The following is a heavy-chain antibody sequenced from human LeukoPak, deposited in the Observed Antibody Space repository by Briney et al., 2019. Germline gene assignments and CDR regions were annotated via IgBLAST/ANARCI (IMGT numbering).Heavy chain of an antibody. CDR2: INAGNGKT. CDR1: GYTFTSYA. Sequence: ASVKVSCKASGYTFTSYAMHWVRQAPGHRLEWMGRINAGNGKTKYSQKLQGRVTITRDTSATTAYMELSRLTFEDTAVYYCARDLAHGVAVGIQWGQGTLVTVSS. J-gene: IGHJ4*02. V-gene: IGHV1-3*01. D-gene: IGHD6-19*01. CDR3: ARDLAHGVAVGIQ.